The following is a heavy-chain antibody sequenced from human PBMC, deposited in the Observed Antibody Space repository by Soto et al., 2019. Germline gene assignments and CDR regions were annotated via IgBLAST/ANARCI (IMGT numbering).Heavy chain of an antibody. V-gene: IGHV4-31*03. Sequence: QVQLQESGPGLVKPSQTLSLTCTVSGGSISSGGYYWSWIRQHPGKGLEWIGYIYYSGSTYYNPSLKRXXTXSEXTSKNQFSLKLSSVTAADTAVYYCARLRWCGEIDYWGQGTLVTVSS. D-gene: IGHD3-10*01. J-gene: IGHJ4*02. CDR2: IYYSGST. CDR3: ARLRWCGEIDY. CDR1: GGSISSGGYY.